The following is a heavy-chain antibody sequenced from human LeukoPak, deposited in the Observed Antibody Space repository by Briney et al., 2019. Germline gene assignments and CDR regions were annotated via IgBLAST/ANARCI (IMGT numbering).Heavy chain of an antibody. CDR2: INLNSGFT. V-gene: IGHV1-2*02. J-gene: IGHJ6*03. CDR3: ARFAPPRYYYIDV. CDR1: GYTFTGYY. Sequence: ALVKVSCKASGYTFTGYYLHWVRQAPGQGLVWMGWINLNSGFTKYAQEFQGRVTISSDTAISTAYMELTGLRSNDTAMYFCARFAPPRYYYIDVWGEGTTVIVSS.